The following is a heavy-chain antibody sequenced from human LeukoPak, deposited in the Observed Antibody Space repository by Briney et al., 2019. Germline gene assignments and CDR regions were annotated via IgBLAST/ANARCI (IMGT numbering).Heavy chain of an antibody. CDR1: GGSFSGYY. CDR3: ARGVAARRGRTFDY. V-gene: IGHV4-34*01. Sequence: SETLSLTCAVHGGSFSGYYWSWIRQPPGKGLEWIGEINHSGSTNYNPSLKSRVTISVDTSKNQFSLKLSSVTAADTAVYYCARGVAARRGRTFDYWGQGTLVTVSS. J-gene: IGHJ4*02. D-gene: IGHD6-6*01. CDR2: INHSGST.